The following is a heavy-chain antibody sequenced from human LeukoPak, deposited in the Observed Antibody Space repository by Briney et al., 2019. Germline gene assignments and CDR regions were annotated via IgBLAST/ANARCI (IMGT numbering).Heavy chain of an antibody. CDR2: INHSGST. D-gene: IGHD1-26*01. CDR3: ARLGGSYYVYFDY. J-gene: IGHJ4*02. V-gene: IGHV4-34*01. CDR1: GGSFSGYY. Sequence: SETLSLTCAVYGGSFSGYYWSWIRQPPGKGLEWIGEINHSGSTNYNPSLKSRVTISVDTSKNQFSLKLSSVTAADTAVYYCARLGGSYYVYFDYWGQGTLVTVSS.